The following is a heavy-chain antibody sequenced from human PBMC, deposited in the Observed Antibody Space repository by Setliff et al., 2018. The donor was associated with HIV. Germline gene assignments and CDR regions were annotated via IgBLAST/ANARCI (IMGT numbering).Heavy chain of an antibody. D-gene: IGHD6-19*01. CDR3: AKDRSHVAGFNFDY. CDR1: GFTFDDYA. CDR2: ISWDGGST. Sequence: GGSLRLSCAASGFTFDDYAMHWVRQAPGKGLEWVSLISWDGGSTYYADSVKGRFTISRDNSENSLYLQMNSLRAEDTALYYCAKDRSHVAGFNFDYWGQGTLVTVSS. V-gene: IGHV3-43D*04. J-gene: IGHJ4*02.